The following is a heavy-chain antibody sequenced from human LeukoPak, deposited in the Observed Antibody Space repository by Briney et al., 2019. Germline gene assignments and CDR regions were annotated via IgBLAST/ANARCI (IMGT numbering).Heavy chain of an antibody. CDR1: GFTFSSYS. V-gene: IGHV3-48*01. CDR2: ISSSSSTI. Sequence: GRSLRLSCAASGFTFSSYSMNWVRQAPGKGLEWVSYISSSSSTIYYADSVKGRFTISRDNAKNSLYLQMNSLRAEDTAVYYCASVTSITMVRGVGYWGQGTLVTVSS. CDR3: ASVTSITMVRGVGY. D-gene: IGHD3-10*01. J-gene: IGHJ4*02.